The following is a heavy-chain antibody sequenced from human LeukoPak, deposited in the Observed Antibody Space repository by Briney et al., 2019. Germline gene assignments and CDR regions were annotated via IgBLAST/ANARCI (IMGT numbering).Heavy chain of an antibody. V-gene: IGHV3-43*02. CDR3: FYDTAGTGALDY. J-gene: IGHJ4*02. D-gene: IGHD6-19*01. Sequence: SGGSLRLSCAASGFTFDDYAMHWVRQAPGKGLEWVSPISGDGGSTYYADSVKGRFTISRDNSRNSLYLQMNSLRTEDTALYYCFYDTAGTGALDYWGQGTLVTVSS. CDR2: ISGDGGST. CDR1: GFTFDDYA.